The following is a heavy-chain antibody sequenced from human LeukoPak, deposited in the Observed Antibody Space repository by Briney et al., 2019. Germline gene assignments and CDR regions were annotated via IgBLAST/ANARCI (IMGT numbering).Heavy chain of an antibody. CDR3: AKDGLVPAAPGWFDP. J-gene: IGHJ5*02. Sequence: GGSLRLSCAASGFTFSSYGMHWVRQVPGKGLEWVAFIRYDGSNKYYADSVKGRFTISRDNSKNTLYLQMNSLRAEDTAVYYCAKDGLVPAAPGWFDPWGQGTLVTVSS. CDR1: GFTFSSYG. V-gene: IGHV3-30*02. CDR2: IRYDGSNK. D-gene: IGHD2-2*01.